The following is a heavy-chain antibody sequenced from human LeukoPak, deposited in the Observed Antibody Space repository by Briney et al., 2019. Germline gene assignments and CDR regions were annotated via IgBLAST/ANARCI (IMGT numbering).Heavy chain of an antibody. J-gene: IGHJ4*02. CDR2: IIPIFGTA. D-gene: IGHD2-2*01. V-gene: IGHV1-69*13. CDR3: ACGGDIVVPGY. Sequence: GASVKVSCKASGGTFSSYAISWVRQAPGQGLEWMGGIIPIFGTANYAQKFQGRVTITADESTSTAYMELSSLRSEDTVVYYCACGGDIVVPGYWGQGTLVTVSS. CDR1: GGTFSSYA.